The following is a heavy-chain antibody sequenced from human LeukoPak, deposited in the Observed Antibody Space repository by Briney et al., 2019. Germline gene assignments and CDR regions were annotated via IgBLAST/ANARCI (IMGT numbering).Heavy chain of an antibody. CDR3: VKEGVGSSYFFNY. J-gene: IGHJ4*02. D-gene: IGHD1-26*01. Sequence: PGGSLRLSCAASGFTFSSYAMNWIRQAPGKGMEWVSYISDTSATIYYADSVRGRSTISRDNSKNTLYLQMDSLRAEDTAVYYCVKEGVGSSYFFNYWGQGTLVTVSS. V-gene: IGHV3-48*01. CDR1: GFTFSSYA. CDR2: ISDTSATI.